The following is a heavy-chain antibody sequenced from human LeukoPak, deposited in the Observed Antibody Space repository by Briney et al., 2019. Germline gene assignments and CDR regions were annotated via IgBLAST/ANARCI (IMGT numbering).Heavy chain of an antibody. D-gene: IGHD3-10*01. CDR1: GGSMSNYY. V-gene: IGHV4-59*08. J-gene: IGHJ4*02. Sequence: SETLSLTCTVSGGSMSNYYWAWMRQPPGKGLEWVGYIYYSGGTNYNPSLKSRVTISVDTSKNQFSLKLSSVTAADTAVYYCARLRDYGSGTYYNDYWGQGTLVTVSS. CDR2: IYYSGGT. CDR3: ARLRDYGSGTYYNDY.